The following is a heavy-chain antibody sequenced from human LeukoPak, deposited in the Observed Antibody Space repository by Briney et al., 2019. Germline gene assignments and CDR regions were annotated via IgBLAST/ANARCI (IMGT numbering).Heavy chain of an antibody. CDR1: GGTFSSYA. CDR3: ARDSSGWYGWGVY. Sequence: SVKVSCKASGGTFSSYAISWVRQAPGQGLEWMGGIILIFGTANYAQKFQGRVTITADESTSTTYMELSSLRSEDTAVYYCARDSSGWYGWGVYWGQGTLVTVSS. D-gene: IGHD6-19*01. CDR2: IILIFGTA. J-gene: IGHJ4*02. V-gene: IGHV1-69*13.